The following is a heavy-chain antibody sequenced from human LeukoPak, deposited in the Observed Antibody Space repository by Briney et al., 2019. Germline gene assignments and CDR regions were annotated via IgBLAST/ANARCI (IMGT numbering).Heavy chain of an antibody. D-gene: IGHD6-19*01. CDR3: AKVPAGNKVEY. CDR1: GFTFSSYA. V-gene: IGHV3-23*01. Sequence: GRSLRLSCAASGFTFSSYAMSWVRQAPGKGLEWVSAISGSGGSTYYADSVKGRFTISRDNSKNTLYLQMNSLRAEDTAVYYCAKVPAGNKVEYWGQGTLVTVSS. J-gene: IGHJ4*02. CDR2: ISGSGGST.